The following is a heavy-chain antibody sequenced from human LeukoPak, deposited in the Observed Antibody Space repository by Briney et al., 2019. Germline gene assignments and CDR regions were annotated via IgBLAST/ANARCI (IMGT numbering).Heavy chain of an antibody. D-gene: IGHD2-2*01. V-gene: IGHV4-34*01. J-gene: IGHJ4*02. CDR1: GGSFSGYY. CDR3: ARGQWDRFVVVPAAKGARLDY. CDR2: INHSGST. Sequence: SETLSLTCAVYGGSFSGYYWSWIRQPPGKGLEWIGEINHSGSTNYNPSLKSRVTISVDTSKNQFSLKLSSVTAAYTAVYYCARGQWDRFVVVPAAKGARLDYWGQGTLVTVSS.